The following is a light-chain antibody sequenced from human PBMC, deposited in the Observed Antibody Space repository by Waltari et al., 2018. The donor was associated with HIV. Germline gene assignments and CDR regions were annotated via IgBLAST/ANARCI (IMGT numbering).Light chain of an antibody. CDR3: HQYGTSPRT. Sequence: EIVLAQSPRTLSLSPGERATLSCRASATVTSNYLAWDQVRPGQAPRLLIYGASSRATGVPDKCSGSGSGTDFTLTIGRLEPEDFAVYYCHQYGTSPRTFGQGSKVEIK. J-gene: IGKJ2*01. CDR2: GAS. CDR1: ATVTSNY. V-gene: IGKV3-20*01.